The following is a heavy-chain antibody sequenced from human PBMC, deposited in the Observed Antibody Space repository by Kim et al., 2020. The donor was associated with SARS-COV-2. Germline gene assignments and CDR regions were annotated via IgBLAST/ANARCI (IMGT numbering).Heavy chain of an antibody. J-gene: IGHJ4*02. D-gene: IGHD3-9*01. V-gene: IGHV3-48*03. CDR1: GFTFSSYE. Sequence: GGSLRLSCAASGFTFSSYEMNWVRQAPGKGLEWVSYISSSGSTIYYADSVKGRFTISRDNAKNSLYLQMNSLRAEDTAVYYCASFLTNFDWLFHTDTFFDNWGQGTLVTVSS. CDR2: ISSSGSTI. CDR3: ASFLTNFDWLFHTDTFFDN.